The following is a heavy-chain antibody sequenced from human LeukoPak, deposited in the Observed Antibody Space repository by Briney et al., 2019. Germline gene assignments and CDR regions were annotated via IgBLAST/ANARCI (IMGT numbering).Heavy chain of an antibody. CDR3: ARAPHLITMTLYYFDY. V-gene: IGHV1-46*01. Sequence: ASVKVSCKASGYTFTSYYIHWVRQAPGQGPEWMGIINPIGGTTNYAQKFQGRVTMTRDTSTSTVYMELSSLRSEDTAVYYCARAPHLITMTLYYFDYWGQGTLVTVSS. CDR2: INPIGGTT. CDR1: GYTFTSYY. D-gene: IGHD3-22*01. J-gene: IGHJ4*02.